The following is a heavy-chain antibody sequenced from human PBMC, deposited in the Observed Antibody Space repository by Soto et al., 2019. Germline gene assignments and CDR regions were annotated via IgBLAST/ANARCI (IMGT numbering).Heavy chain of an antibody. CDR1: GGSISSYY. J-gene: IGHJ4*02. Sequence: SETLSLTXTVSGGSISSYYWNWIRQPPGKGLEWIGYIYNSGNTNYNPSLRSRVTISVDTSKNQFSLKLTSVTAADTAVYYCAAPPRYWGQGTLVTVSS. D-gene: IGHD6-6*01. CDR3: AAPPRY. V-gene: IGHV4-59*01. CDR2: IYNSGNT.